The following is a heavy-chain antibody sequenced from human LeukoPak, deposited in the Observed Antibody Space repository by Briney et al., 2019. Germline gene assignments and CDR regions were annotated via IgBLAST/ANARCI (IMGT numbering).Heavy chain of an antibody. CDR2: INCSGST. D-gene: IGHD3-10*01. Sequence: SETLSLTCAVYGGSFSGYYWSWIRQPPGKGLELIGEINCSGSTNYNPSLKSRVTISVDTSKNQFSLKLSSVTAADTAVYYCARAAGGWFGELFPGATPGIGPRFDYWGQGTLVTVSS. CDR1: GGSFSGYY. V-gene: IGHV4-34*01. J-gene: IGHJ4*02. CDR3: ARAAGGWFGELFPGATPGIGPRFDY.